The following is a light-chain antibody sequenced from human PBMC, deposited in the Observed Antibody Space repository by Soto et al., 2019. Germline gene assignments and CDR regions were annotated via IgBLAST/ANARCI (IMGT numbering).Light chain of an antibody. CDR2: LNSDGSQ. J-gene: IGLJ3*02. Sequence: QSVLTQSPSASASLGASVKLTCTLSSGHSTYAIAWHQQHPEKGPRYLMKLNSDGSQIKGDGIPDRFSGSNSGAERYLTISSLQSEDEADYYCQTWATGPLVFGGGTKLTVL. CDR3: QTWATGPLV. V-gene: IGLV4-69*01. CDR1: SGHSTYA.